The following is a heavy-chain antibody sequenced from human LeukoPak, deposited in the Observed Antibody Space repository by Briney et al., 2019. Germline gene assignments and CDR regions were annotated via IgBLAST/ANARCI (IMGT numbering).Heavy chain of an antibody. CDR1: GFTFSXXX. CDR2: XXGSGGXT. V-gene: IGHV3-23*01. D-gene: IGHD6-13*01. J-gene: IGHJ6*02. Sequence: GGSLRLSCXASGFTFSXXXXXXXXQAPGKXXXXXXXXXGSGGXTYYADSVXXRFTIXRDNSKNTLYLQMNSLRAEDTAVYYCAKTRAAAANYYYYGMDVWGQGTTVTVSS. CDR3: AKTRAAAANYYYYGMDV.